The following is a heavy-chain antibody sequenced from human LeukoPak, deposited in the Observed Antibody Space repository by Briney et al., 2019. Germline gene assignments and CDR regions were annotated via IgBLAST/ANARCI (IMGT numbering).Heavy chain of an antibody. V-gene: IGHV3-30-3*01. CDR3: AVLQYTAGLNYFDY. CDR1: GFTFSSYA. CDR2: ISYDGSNK. D-gene: IGHD1-1*01. J-gene: IGHJ4*02. Sequence: QPGRSLRLSCAASGFTFSSYAMHWVRQAPGKGLEWVAVISYDGSNKYYADSVKGRFTISRDNSKNTLYLQMNSLRAEDTAVYYCAVLQYTAGLNYFDYWGQGTLVTVSS.